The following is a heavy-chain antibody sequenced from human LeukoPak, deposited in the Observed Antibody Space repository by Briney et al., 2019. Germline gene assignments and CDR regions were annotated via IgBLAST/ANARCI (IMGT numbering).Heavy chain of an antibody. Sequence: PGGSLRLSCAASGFTFSSYVMSWVRQAPGKGLEWVSAISGSGGSTYYADSVKGRFTISRDNSKNTLYLQMNSLRAEDTAVYYCAKGGLEWFQIAYFDYWGQGTLVTVSS. CDR2: ISGSGGST. D-gene: IGHD3-3*01. V-gene: IGHV3-23*01. J-gene: IGHJ4*02. CDR3: AKGGLEWFQIAYFDY. CDR1: GFTFSSYV.